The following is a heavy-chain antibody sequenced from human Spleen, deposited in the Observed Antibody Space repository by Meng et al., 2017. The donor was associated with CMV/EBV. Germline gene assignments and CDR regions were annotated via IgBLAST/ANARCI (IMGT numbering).Heavy chain of an antibody. V-gene: IGHV3-30*04. CDR3: TTVAAGDSSGFGY. CDR1: GFTFSSYA. Sequence: GESLKISCAASGFTFSSYAMHWVRQAPGKGLEWVAVISYDGSNKYYADSVKGRFTISRDNSKNTLYLQINSLKTEDTAVYYCTTVAAGDSSGFGYWGQGTLVTVSS. D-gene: IGHD6-19*01. CDR2: ISYDGSNK. J-gene: IGHJ4*02.